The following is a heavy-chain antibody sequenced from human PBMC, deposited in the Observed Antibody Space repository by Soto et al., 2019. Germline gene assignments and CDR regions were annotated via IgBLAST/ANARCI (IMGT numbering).Heavy chain of an antibody. D-gene: IGHD4-4*01. CDR1: GGSISSGDYY. Sequence: SETLSLTCTVSGGSISSGDYYWGWIRPPPGKGLEWIGYIYYSGSTYYNPSLKSRVTISVDTSKNQFSLKLSSVTAADTAVYYCARVGRATVTTSHFYYYYGMDVWGQGTTVTVSS. CDR3: ARVGRATVTTSHFYYYYGMDV. CDR2: IYYSGST. J-gene: IGHJ6*02. V-gene: IGHV4-30-4*01.